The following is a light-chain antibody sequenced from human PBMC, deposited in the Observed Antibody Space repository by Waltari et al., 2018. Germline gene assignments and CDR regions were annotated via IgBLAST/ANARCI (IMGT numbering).Light chain of an antibody. Sequence: QAVVTQEPSLTVSPGGTVTLTCGSSTGTVPSGLYPYWFQQKPGQAPRTLIYDTSNKHSWTPARFSGSLLGGKAALTLSGAQPEDEAEYYCLLSYNAAGGVFGGGTKLTVL. CDR1: TGTVPSGLY. V-gene: IGLV7-46*01. CDR2: DTS. J-gene: IGLJ2*01. CDR3: LLSYNAAGGV.